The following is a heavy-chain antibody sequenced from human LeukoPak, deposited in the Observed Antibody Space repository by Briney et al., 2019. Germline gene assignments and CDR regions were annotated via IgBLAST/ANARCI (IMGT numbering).Heavy chain of an antibody. Sequence: PSETLSLTCTVSGGSISNYYWSWIRQPAGKGLEWIGRIYTSGTTNYNPSLKSRVTMSVDTSENHFSLKLSSVTAADTAVYYCARATYYYDASALGYYYYMDVWGKGTTVTVSS. J-gene: IGHJ6*03. CDR2: IYTSGTT. D-gene: IGHD3-22*01. CDR3: ARATYYYDASALGYYYYMDV. V-gene: IGHV4-4*07. CDR1: GGSISNYY.